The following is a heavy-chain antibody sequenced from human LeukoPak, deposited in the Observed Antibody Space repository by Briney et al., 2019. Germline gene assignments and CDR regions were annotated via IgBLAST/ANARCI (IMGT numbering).Heavy chain of an antibody. V-gene: IGHV1-69*13. CDR2: IIPIFGTA. D-gene: IGHD6-13*01. CDR3: ARDRVGQQLVGRNYYYYYMDV. J-gene: IGHJ6*03. Sequence: SVKVSCKASGGTFSSYAISWVRQAPGQGLEWMGGIIPIFGTANYAQKYQGRVTITADESTSTAYMELSSLRSEDTAVYYCARDRVGQQLVGRNYYYYYMDVWGKGTTVTISS. CDR1: GGTFSSYA.